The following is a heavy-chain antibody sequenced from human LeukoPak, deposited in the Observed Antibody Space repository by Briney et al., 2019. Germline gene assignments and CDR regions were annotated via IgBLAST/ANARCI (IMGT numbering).Heavy chain of an antibody. CDR1: GGTFSSYA. Sequence: GSSLKVSCKASGGTFSSYAISWVRQAPGQGLEWMGGIIPIFGTANYAQKFQGRVTITADKSTSTAYMELSSLRSEDTAVYYCARDGDCSGGSCPLDYWGQGTLVTVSS. CDR3: ARDGDCSGGSCPLDY. V-gene: IGHV1-69*06. D-gene: IGHD2-15*01. J-gene: IGHJ4*02. CDR2: IIPIFGTA.